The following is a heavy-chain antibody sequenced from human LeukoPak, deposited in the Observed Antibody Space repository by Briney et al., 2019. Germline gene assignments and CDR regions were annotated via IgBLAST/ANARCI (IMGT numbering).Heavy chain of an antibody. D-gene: IGHD3-10*02. Sequence: ASVKVSCKASGYTFIVYYMHWVRQAPGQGLEWMGWINPNSGGTHYAPKFQGRVTMTRDTSISTAYMELSRLRSDDTAVYYCARGPYVPFPNWYFDLWGRGTLVTVSS. CDR3: ARGPYVPFPNWYFDL. V-gene: IGHV1-2*02. CDR1: GYTFIVYY. CDR2: INPNSGGT. J-gene: IGHJ2*01.